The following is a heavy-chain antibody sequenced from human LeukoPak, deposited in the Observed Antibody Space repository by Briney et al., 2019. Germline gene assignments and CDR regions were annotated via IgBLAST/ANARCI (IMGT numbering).Heavy chain of an antibody. J-gene: IGHJ4*02. CDR2: GHYSGNT. CDR3: ATRNYGGNSEYFDF. V-gene: IGHV4-59*12. Sequence: SGTLSLTCTVSGGSINSYYWSWIRQPPGKGLEWIGYGHYSGNTNYNPSLKSRVTISVDTSKNQFSLKLSSVTAADTAVYYCATRNYGGNSEYFDFWGQRAPVTVSS. D-gene: IGHD4-23*01. CDR1: GGSINSYY.